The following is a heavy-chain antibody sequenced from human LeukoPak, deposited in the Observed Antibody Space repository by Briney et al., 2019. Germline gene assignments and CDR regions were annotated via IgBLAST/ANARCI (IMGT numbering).Heavy chain of an antibody. Sequence: RASVKVSCKASGYTFTGYFMHWVRQAPGQGLEWMGWINPNSGGTNFAQKFQGRVTMTRDTSISTAYMELSRLRSDDTAVYYCARLAGIAVAGIDYWGQGTLVTVSS. CDR2: INPNSGGT. J-gene: IGHJ4*02. CDR3: ARLAGIAVAGIDY. V-gene: IGHV1-2*02. D-gene: IGHD6-19*01. CDR1: GYTFTGYF.